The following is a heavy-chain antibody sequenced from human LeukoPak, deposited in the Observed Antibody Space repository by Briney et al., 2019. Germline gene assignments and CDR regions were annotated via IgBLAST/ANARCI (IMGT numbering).Heavy chain of an antibody. CDR1: GFTFSSYG. V-gene: IGHV3-30*18. CDR2: ISYDGSNK. CDR3: AKEVVLGSLIKN. J-gene: IGHJ4*02. Sequence: PGRSLRLSCAASGFTFSSYGMHWVRQAPGKGLEWVAVISYDGSNKYYADSVKGRFTISRDNSKNTLYLQMNSLRAEDTAVYYRAKEVVLGSLIKNWGQGTLVTVSS. D-gene: IGHD2-15*01.